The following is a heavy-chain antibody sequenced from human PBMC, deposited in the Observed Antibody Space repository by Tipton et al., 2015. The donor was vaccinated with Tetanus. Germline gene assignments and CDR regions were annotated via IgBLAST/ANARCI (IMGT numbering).Heavy chain of an antibody. Sequence: TLSLTCTVSGDSLRSGDRNWSWIRQAPGKGLEWLAYISSSGSTNSDYFLKSRISISRDTSKNQYFLNLSSVTAADTAVYFCARANYDFSMKGPFDSWGQG. J-gene: IGHJ4*02. CDR2: ISSSGST. D-gene: IGHD3-3*01. V-gene: IGHV4-61*08. CDR3: ARANYDFSMKGPFDS. CDR1: GDSLRSGDRN.